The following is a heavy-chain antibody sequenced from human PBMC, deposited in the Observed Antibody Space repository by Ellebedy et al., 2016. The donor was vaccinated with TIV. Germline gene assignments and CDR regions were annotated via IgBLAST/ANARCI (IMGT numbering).Heavy chain of an antibody. V-gene: IGHV3-30*14. CDR1: GFTFSSYA. D-gene: IGHD6-19*01. Sequence: GESLKIFCAASGFTFSSYAMHWVRQAPGKGLEWVAVISYDGSNKYYADSVKGRFTISRDNSKNTLYLQMNSLRAEDTAVYYCSSSGRRAFDIWGQGTMVTVSS. J-gene: IGHJ3*02. CDR3: SSSGRRAFDI. CDR2: ISYDGSNK.